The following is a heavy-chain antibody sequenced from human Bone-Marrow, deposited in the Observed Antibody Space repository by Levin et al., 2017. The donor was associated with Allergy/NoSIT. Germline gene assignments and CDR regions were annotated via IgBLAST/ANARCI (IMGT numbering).Heavy chain of an antibody. D-gene: IGHD4-17*01. J-gene: IGHJ5*02. V-gene: IGHV3-48*02. CDR3: AYHDYGQGFDP. CDR2: ISSSSNII. Sequence: QTGGSLRLSCAASGFTFKSYGMNWVRQAPGKGLEWVSYISSSSNIIYYADSVKGRFTISRDNAKNSLYLQMNSLTDEDTAVYYCAYHDYGQGFDPWGQGTLVTVSS. CDR1: GFTFKSYG.